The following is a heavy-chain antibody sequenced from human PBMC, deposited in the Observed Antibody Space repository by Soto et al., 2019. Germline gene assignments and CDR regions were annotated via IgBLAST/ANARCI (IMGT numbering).Heavy chain of an antibody. CDR1: GYTFTSYD. Sequence: QVQLVQSGAEVKKPGASVKVSCKASGYTFTSYDMHWVRQAPGQGLEWMGWINPNSGATDFAQKFQGRVTMTRDTNINTAYTELSRGRAHDTDMDYSATVMGASGGAHYPYHWGHGTLGNVAS. V-gene: IGHV1-2*02. J-gene: IGHJ5*02. D-gene: IGHD6-19*01. CDR2: INPNSGAT. CDR3: ATVMGASGGAHYPYH.